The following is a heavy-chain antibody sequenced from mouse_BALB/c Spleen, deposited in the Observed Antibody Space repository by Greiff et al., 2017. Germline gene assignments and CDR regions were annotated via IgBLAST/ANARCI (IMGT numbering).Heavy chain of an antibody. D-gene: IGHD4-1*01. J-gene: IGHJ2*01. CDR3: TRVTGTGVDY. CDR1: GYSFTSYW. V-gene: IGHV1-5*01. Sequence: VQLQQSGTVLARPGASVKMSCKASGYSFTSYWMHWVKQRPGQGLEWIGAIYPGNSDTSYNQKFKGKAKLTAVTSASTAYMELSSLTNEDSAVYYCTRVTGTGVDYWGQGTTLTVSS. CDR2: IYPGNSDT.